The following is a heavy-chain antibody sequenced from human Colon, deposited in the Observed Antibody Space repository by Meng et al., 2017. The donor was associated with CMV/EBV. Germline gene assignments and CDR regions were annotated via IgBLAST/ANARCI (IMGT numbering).Heavy chain of an antibody. CDR1: GFTFDTFS. V-gene: IGHV3-21*01. Sequence: GESLKISCAASGFTFDTFSMNWVRQAPGTGLQWISSISSSSSFIYYADSVRGRFTISRENAKRSLYLQMDDLRVEDTAVYYCARGLGTPTWGQGTLVTVSS. CDR2: ISSSSSFI. D-gene: IGHD1-14*01. CDR3: ARGLGTPT. J-gene: IGHJ4*02.